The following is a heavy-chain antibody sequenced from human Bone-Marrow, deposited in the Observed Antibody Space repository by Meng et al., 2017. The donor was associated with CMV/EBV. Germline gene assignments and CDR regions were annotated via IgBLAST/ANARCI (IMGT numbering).Heavy chain of an antibody. CDR1: GFTFSSYW. Sequence: GESLKISCAASGFTFSSYWMSWVRQAPGKGLEWVANIKQDGSEKYYVDSVKGRFTISRDNAKNSLYLQMNSLRAEDTAVYYCASPPHTGYCSSTIWCYYYSYYLSVFCQGTTVTVSS. CDR2: IKQDGSEK. V-gene: IGHV3-7*01. J-gene: IGHJ6*02. CDR3: ASPPHTGYCSSTIWCYYYSYYLSV. D-gene: IGHD2-2*01.